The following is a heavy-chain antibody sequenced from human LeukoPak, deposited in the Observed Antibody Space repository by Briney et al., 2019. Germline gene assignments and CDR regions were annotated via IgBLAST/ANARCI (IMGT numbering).Heavy chain of an antibody. Sequence: ASVKVSCKASGYTFTGYYMHWVRQAPGQGLEWMGWINPNSGGTNYAQKVQGRVTMTRDTSISTAYMELSRLRSDDTAVYYCARDLVTGYSSGWYNYWGQGTLVTVSS. CDR3: ARDLVTGYSSGWYNY. D-gene: IGHD6-19*01. V-gene: IGHV1-2*02. CDR2: INPNSGGT. J-gene: IGHJ4*02. CDR1: GYTFTGYY.